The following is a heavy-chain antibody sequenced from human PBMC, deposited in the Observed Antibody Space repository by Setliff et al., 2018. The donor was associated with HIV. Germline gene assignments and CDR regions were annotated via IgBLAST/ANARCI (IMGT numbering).Heavy chain of an antibody. J-gene: IGHJ2*01. D-gene: IGHD5-18*01. CDR3: AATSDTAMVVNWYFDL. CDR1: GGSISSYY. Sequence: PSETLSLTCTVSGGSISSYYWSWIRQPPGKGLEWIGYIYTSGSTNYNPSLKSRVTISVDTSKNQFSLKLSSVTAADTAVYYCAATSDTAMVVNWYFDLWGRGTLVTVS. CDR2: IYTSGST. V-gene: IGHV4-4*08.